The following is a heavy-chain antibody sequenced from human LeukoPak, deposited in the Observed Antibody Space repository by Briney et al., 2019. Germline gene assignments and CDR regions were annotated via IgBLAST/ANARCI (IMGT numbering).Heavy chain of an antibody. D-gene: IGHD1-26*01. CDR2: INHSGST. J-gene: IGHJ1*01. CDR1: GGSFSGYY. CDR3: ARGTYRGSSGRGTWNRFEYFQH. Sequence: SPSATLSLSCSVYGGSFSGYYLSWIRQPPGKGLEWVGEINHSGSTNYHPSLKSRVTISVDTSKNQFSQYLSSVTAADTAVYYCARGTYRGSSGRGTWNRFEYFQHWGQGTLVTVSS. V-gene: IGHV4-34*01.